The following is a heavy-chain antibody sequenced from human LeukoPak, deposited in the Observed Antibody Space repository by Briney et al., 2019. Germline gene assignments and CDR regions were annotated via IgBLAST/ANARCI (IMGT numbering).Heavy chain of an antibody. D-gene: IGHD1-14*01. CDR3: TTDLHDRGSD. J-gene: IGHJ4*02. V-gene: IGHV3-15*01. CDR1: GFTFSDYS. CDR2: VKSKSDGGTT. Sequence: PGGSLRLSCAASGFTFSDYSMNWVRQPPGKGLEWVGRVKSKSDGGTTDYAGPVKGRFTISRDDSKKTVYLQMNSLKTDDTAVYYCTTDLHDRGSDWGQGTLVTVSS.